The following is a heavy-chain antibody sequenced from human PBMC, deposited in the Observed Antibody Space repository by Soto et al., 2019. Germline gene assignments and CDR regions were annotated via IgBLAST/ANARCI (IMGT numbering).Heavy chain of an antibody. Sequence: EVQRVESGGGLIQPGGSLRLSCAASGFTISSNFMSWVRQAPGKGLEWVSVIYSGGSTYYADSVKGRFTISRDNSKNTLYLQMNSLRAEDTAVYYCARDTDTDYYGMDVWGQGTTVTVS. D-gene: IGHD5-18*01. CDR1: GFTISSNF. J-gene: IGHJ6*02. CDR3: ARDTDTDYYGMDV. V-gene: IGHV3-53*01. CDR2: IYSGGST.